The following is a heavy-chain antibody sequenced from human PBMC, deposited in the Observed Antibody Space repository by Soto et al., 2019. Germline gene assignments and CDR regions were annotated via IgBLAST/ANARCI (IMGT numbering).Heavy chain of an antibody. CDR3: AKGEVVVAATTLDSFDY. Sequence: EVQLVESGGGLVQPGRSLRLSCAASGFTFDDYAMHWVRQATGKGLEWVSGISWNSGSIGYADSVNGRFTISRDNDKNSLYLQMNSLRAEDTALYYCAKGEVVVAATTLDSFDYWGQGTLVTVSS. V-gene: IGHV3-9*01. J-gene: IGHJ4*02. D-gene: IGHD2-15*01. CDR1: GFTFDDYA. CDR2: ISWNSGSI.